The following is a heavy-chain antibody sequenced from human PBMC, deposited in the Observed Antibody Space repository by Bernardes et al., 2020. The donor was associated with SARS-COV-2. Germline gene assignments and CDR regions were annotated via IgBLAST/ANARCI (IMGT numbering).Heavy chain of an antibody. V-gene: IGHV4-4*07. D-gene: IGHD2-21*02. CDR2: IYMSGST. CDR3: ARDMTLYWYFDL. Sequence: SETLSLTCTVSGGSISSYYWSWIRQPAGKGLEWIGRIYMSGSTNYNPSLKIRVTMSVDTSKNQFSLKLSSVTAADTAVYYCARDMTLYWYFDLWGRGTLVTVSS. J-gene: IGHJ2*01. CDR1: GGSISSYY.